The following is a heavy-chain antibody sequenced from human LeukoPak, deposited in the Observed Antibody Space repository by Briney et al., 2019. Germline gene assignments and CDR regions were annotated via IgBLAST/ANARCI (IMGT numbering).Heavy chain of an antibody. CDR1: GFTFSSYE. J-gene: IGHJ4*02. CDR2: ISSSGSTI. V-gene: IGHV3-48*03. Sequence: AGGSLRLSCAASGFTFSSYEMNWVRQAPGKGLEWVSYISSSGSTIYYADSVKGRFTISRDNAKNSLYLQMNSLRAEDTAVYYCAREPYDSSGSFDYWGQGTLVTVSS. D-gene: IGHD3-22*01. CDR3: AREPYDSSGSFDY.